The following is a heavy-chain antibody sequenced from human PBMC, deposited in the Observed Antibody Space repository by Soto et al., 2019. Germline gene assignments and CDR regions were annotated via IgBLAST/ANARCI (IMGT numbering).Heavy chain of an antibody. D-gene: IGHD5-12*01. CDR1: GFTFSTYT. J-gene: IGHJ4*02. V-gene: IGHV3-21*01. CDR2: ISTSTYI. Sequence: PGGSLRLSCAASGFTFSTYTMNWVRQAPGKGLEWVSPISTSTYINYVDSVKGRFTISRDNAKNSLYLQMSSLRVEDTAVYYCVRSLGGYDDYWGQGTLVTVSS. CDR3: VRSLGGYDDY.